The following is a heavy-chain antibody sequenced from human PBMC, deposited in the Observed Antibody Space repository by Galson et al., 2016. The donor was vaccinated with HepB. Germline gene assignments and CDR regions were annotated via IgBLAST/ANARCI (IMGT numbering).Heavy chain of an antibody. CDR2: IGGDGAT. Sequence: SLRLSCAASGFTFTNNIMSWVRQAPGKGLEWVSTIGGDGATFYGDSVKGRFTISRDDSKSTLYLRMDSLRVEDTATYHCTKRCITNTCHNAYDFWGQGTLVTVSS. CDR1: GFTFTNNI. V-gene: IGHV3-23*01. CDR3: TKRCITNTCHNAYDF. J-gene: IGHJ4*02. D-gene: IGHD3-10*01.